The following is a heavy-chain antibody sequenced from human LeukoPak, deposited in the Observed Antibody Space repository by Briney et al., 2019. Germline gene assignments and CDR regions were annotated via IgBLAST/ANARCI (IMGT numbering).Heavy chain of an antibody. CDR3: ARDSCSNGVCFDY. J-gene: IGHJ4*02. V-gene: IGHV3-11*04. Sequence: TAGSLRLSCTASGFTFSDYYMSWIRQAPGKGLEWVSYISTSGSTIYYGDSVKGRFTISRDNAKNSLYLQMNSLRAEDTAVYYCARDSCSNGVCFDYWGQGTLVTVSS. CDR2: ISTSGSTI. D-gene: IGHD2-8*01. CDR1: GFTFSDYY.